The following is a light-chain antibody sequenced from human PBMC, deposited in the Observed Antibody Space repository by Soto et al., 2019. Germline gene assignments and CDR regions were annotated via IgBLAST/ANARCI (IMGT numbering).Light chain of an antibody. CDR1: QSVSSS. J-gene: IGKJ4*01. V-gene: IGKV3-11*01. CDR3: QQRSNWPPVLT. Sequence: EIVLTQSPATLSLSPGERAILSCRASQSVSSSLAWYQQKPGQAPRLLIYDASTRATGIPARFSGSGSGTDFTLTISSLEPEDFAVYYCQQRSNWPPVLTFGGGTNVEI. CDR2: DAS.